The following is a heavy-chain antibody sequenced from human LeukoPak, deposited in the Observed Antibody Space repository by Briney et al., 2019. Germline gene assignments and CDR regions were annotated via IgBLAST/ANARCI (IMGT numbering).Heavy chain of an antibody. D-gene: IGHD4-17*01. V-gene: IGHV3-74*01. CDR1: GFTFSSYW. J-gene: IGHJ4*02. CDR3: ATVTVTTAFDY. Sequence: KPGGSLRLSCAASGFTFSSYWMHWVRQAPGKGLVWVSRINSDGSSTSYAESVKGRFTISRDNAKNTLYLQMNRLRAEDTAVYYCATVTVTTAFDYWGQGTLVTVSS. CDR2: INSDGSST.